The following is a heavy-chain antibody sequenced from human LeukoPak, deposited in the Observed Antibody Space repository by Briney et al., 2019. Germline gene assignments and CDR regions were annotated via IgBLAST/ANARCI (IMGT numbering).Heavy chain of an antibody. J-gene: IGHJ4*02. CDR1: GYTFTGYS. CDR3: ARDQEQQQLYDY. Sequence: ASVKVSFKASGYTFTGYSMEWVRQAPGQGLEWMGWINPNSGGTSYAQKFQGRVTMTRDTSISTVYMELSRLTSDDTAVYFCARDQEQQQLYDYWGQGTLVTVSS. V-gene: IGHV1-2*02. CDR2: INPNSGGT. D-gene: IGHD1-1*01.